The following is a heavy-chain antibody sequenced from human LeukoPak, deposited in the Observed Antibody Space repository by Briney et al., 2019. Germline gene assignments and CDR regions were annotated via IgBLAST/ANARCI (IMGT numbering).Heavy chain of an antibody. V-gene: IGHV4-39*07. D-gene: IGHD3-10*01. J-gene: IGHJ5*02. CDR3: ARGTRPYGSGSHRYNWFDP. CDR1: GGSISSSSYY. Sequence: SETLSLTCTVSGGSISSSSYYWGWIRQPPGKGLEWIGSIYYSGSTYYNPSLKSRVTISVDTSKNQFSLKLSSVTAADTAVYYCARGTRPYGSGSHRYNWFDPWGQGTLVTVSS. CDR2: IYYSGST.